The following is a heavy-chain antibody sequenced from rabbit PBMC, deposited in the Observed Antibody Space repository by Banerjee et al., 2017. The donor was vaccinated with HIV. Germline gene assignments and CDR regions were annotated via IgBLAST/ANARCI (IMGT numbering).Heavy chain of an antibody. CDR2: IHTGSDST. D-gene: IGHD1-1*01. Sequence: QEQLVESGGGQVQPEGSLTLTCTASGFSFSSSYMMCWVRQAPGKGLEWIGCIHTGSDSTWYASWAKGRFTISKTSSTTVTLQLNSLTAADTATYFCARESYTISGYWGLWGQGTLVTVS. J-gene: IGHJ3*01. CDR1: GFSFSSSYM. V-gene: IGHV1S45*01. CDR3: ARESYTISGYWGL.